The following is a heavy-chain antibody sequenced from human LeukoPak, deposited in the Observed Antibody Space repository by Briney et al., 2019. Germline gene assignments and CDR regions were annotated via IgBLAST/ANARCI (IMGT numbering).Heavy chain of an antibody. D-gene: IGHD1-1*01. Sequence: SVKVSCKASGGTFCRNTISWVRQAPGQGLEWMGRIVPIYDTVNYAQKFQGRVTITADKSTTTAYMELSSLRSEDTAFYYCARDIDWNHDYWGQGTLVTVSS. CDR1: GGTFCRNT. CDR3: ARDIDWNHDY. J-gene: IGHJ4*02. V-gene: IGHV1-69*08. CDR2: IVPIYDTV.